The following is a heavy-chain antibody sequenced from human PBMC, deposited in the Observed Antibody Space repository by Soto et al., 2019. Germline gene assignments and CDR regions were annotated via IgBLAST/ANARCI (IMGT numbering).Heavy chain of an antibody. CDR1: GYSFTDYW. CDR2: IDPRDSPS. D-gene: IGHD3-3*01. J-gene: IGHJ5*02. CDR3: ARTGFFYWLDP. Sequence: GESLKISCKASGYSFTDYWITWVRQMPGKGLEWMGRIDPRDSPSNYSPSCQGRVTISAERSSSTAYLQWKSLKASDTAMYYCARTGFFYWLDPWGQVTLVTVCS. V-gene: IGHV5-10-1*01.